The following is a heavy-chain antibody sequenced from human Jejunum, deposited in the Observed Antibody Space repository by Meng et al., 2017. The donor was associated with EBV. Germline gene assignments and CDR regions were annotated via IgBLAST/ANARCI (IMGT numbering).Heavy chain of an antibody. CDR1: GYSFTSRA. CDR3: ARGEGGYCSSSSCYLGT. Sequence: QVQLVQTGAELTPPGAAVKGSCKASGYSFTSRAMHWVRQAPGQGLEWMGWINTDTRNPTYAQGLTGRFVFSLDTSVSTAYLQISSLKAEDTAVYYCARGEGGYCSSSSCYLGTWGQGTLVTASS. D-gene: IGHD2-2*01. CDR2: INTDTRNP. V-gene: IGHV7-4-1*02. J-gene: IGHJ4*02.